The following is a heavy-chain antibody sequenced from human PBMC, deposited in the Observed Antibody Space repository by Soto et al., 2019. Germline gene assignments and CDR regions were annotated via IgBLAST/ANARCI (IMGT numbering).Heavy chain of an antibody. CDR3: AREARGYDFWSGYYTDYFDY. CDR2: IYYSGST. V-gene: IGHV4-59*01. D-gene: IGHD3-3*01. CDR1: GGSISSYY. J-gene: IGHJ4*02. Sequence: QVQLQESGPGLVKPSETLSLTCTVSGGSISSYYWIWIRQPPGKGLEWIGYIYYSGSTNYNPSLKSRVTLSVDTSKNQFSLKLSSVTAADTAVYYCAREARGYDFWSGYYTDYFDYWGQGTLVTVSS.